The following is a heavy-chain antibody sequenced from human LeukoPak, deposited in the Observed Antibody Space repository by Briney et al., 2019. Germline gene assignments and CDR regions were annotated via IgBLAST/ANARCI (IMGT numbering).Heavy chain of an antibody. CDR3: ARAYGDYEVDY. V-gene: IGHV4-59*01. J-gene: IGHJ4*02. Sequence: GSLRLSCAASGFTFSSYAMSWVRQAPGKGLEWIGYIYYSGSTNYNPSLKSRVTISVDTSKNQFSLKLSSVTAADTAVYYCARAYGDYEVDYWGQGTLVTVSS. CDR2: IYYSGST. CDR1: GFTFSSYA. D-gene: IGHD4-17*01.